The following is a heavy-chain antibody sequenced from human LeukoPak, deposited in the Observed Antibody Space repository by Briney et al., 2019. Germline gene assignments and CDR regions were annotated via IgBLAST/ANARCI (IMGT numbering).Heavy chain of an antibody. V-gene: IGHV3-20*04. J-gene: IGHJ5*02. CDR3: ARGKMSAYLNWFDP. Sequence: GGSLRLSCAASGFSFDDYGLTWVRQAPGKGLEWVSGINWNGDSTDYADSVKGRFTISRDNSKNTLYLQMNSLRGEDTAVYYCARGKMSAYLNWFDPWGQGTLVTVSS. CDR2: INWNGDST. D-gene: IGHD3-16*01. CDR1: GFSFDDYG.